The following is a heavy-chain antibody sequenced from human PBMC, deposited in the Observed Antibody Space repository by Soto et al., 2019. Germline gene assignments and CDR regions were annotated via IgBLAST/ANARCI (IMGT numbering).Heavy chain of an antibody. CDR3: TTAATTVTTIDY. D-gene: IGHD4-17*01. J-gene: IGHJ4*02. CDR2: IKRNADGGTA. V-gene: IGHV3-15*01. CDR1: GFTFSNAW. Sequence: EVQLVESGGGLVKPGGSLRLSCAASGFTFSNAWMRWVRQAPGKGLEWVGRIKRNADGGTADYAAPVKGRFTISRDDSKNTLYLQMNSLKTEDTAVYYCTTAATTVTTIDYWGQGTLVTVSS.